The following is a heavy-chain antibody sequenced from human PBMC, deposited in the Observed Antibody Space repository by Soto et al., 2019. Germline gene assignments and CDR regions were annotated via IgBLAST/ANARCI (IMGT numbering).Heavy chain of an antibody. V-gene: IGHV4-39*01. CDR3: ARLDRYGSGRISEY. D-gene: IGHD3-10*01. CDR2: ISYNGNT. Sequence: NPSETLSLTCTVSGGSISSSGLFWGWIRQPPGTGLEWIGTISYNGNTYYSASLQSRVTISRDTSKSQFSLKLTSVTAADTAVYYCARLDRYGSGRISEYWGLGTLVTVSS. J-gene: IGHJ4*02. CDR1: GGSISSSGLF.